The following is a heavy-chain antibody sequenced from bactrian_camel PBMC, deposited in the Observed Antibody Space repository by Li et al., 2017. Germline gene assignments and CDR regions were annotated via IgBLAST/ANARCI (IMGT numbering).Heavy chain of an antibody. CDR3: AQHLTVEGGRCPL. V-gene: IGHV3S1*01. D-gene: IGHD1*01. CDR1: PYSYNLYR. Sequence: HVQLVESGGGSVQAGGSPRLSCAASPYSYNLYRMAWFRQAPGKEREGVTAIYTPSGNKYYADSVKGRFTISRDNTKNTLYLQLNSLKTEDMAMYYCAQHLTVEGGRCPLGARGPRSPSP. J-gene: IGHJ4*01. CDR2: IYTPSGNK.